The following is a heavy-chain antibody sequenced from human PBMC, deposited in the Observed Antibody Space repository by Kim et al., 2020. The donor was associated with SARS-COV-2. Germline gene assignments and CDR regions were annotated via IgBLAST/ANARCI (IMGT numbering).Heavy chain of an antibody. J-gene: IGHJ6*03. Sequence: RFTISRDNSKNSLYLQMNSLRTEDTALYYCAKGRVEIHSGGYYYYYYMDVWGKGTTVTVSS. V-gene: IGHV3-43*01. D-gene: IGHD2-21*01. CDR3: AKGRVEIHSGGYYYYYYMDV.